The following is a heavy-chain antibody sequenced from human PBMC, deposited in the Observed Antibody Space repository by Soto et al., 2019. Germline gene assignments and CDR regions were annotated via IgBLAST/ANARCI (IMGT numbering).Heavy chain of an antibody. Sequence: EVQLVESGGGLVKPGGSLRLSCAASGFTFSNAHMAWVRQGPGKGLEWVGHIRSKTEGETTDYGAPVRGRFTISRDDSKNTLYLEMNSLQTDDTAIYDCTPRSGREGYWGQGTLVTVAS. V-gene: IGHV3-15*01. D-gene: IGHD1-26*01. CDR1: GFTFSNAH. CDR3: TPRSGREGY. J-gene: IGHJ4*02. CDR2: IRSKTEGETT.